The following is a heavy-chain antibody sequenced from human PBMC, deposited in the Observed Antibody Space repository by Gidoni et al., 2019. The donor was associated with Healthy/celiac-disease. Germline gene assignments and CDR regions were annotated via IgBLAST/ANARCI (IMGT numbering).Heavy chain of an antibody. V-gene: IGHV1-69*01. CDR1: GCTFRSYA. Sequence: QLVHSASDVKRTGSSVKVSRNGSGCTFRSYAISWVRQAPGQGLEWMGGIIPIFGKANYAQKFQGRVTITADESTSTTYMELSSRGSEDTAVYYCARGSYDVNSIEGWGQGTLVTVST. J-gene: IGHJ4*02. D-gene: IGHD5-12*01. CDR2: IIPIFGKA. CDR3: ARGSYDVNSIEG.